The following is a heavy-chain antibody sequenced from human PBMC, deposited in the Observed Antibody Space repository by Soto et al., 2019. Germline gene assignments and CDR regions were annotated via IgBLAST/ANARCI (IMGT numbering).Heavy chain of an antibody. Sequence: SETLSLTCTVSGGSIISSSYYWVWIRQPPGKGLEWIGSIYYSGSTYYNPSLKSRVTISVDTSKNQFSLKLSSVTAADTAVYYCARLPDVDTAMVTFLDVWGQGTTVTVSS. CDR1: GGSIISSSYY. CDR3: ARLPDVDTAMVTFLDV. J-gene: IGHJ6*02. D-gene: IGHD5-18*01. CDR2: IYYSGST. V-gene: IGHV4-39*01.